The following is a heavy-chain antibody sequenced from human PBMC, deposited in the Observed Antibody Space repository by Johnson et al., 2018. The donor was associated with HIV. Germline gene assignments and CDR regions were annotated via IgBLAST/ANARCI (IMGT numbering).Heavy chain of an antibody. CDR3: AKDPGWFGEPGDAFDI. Sequence: AQLVESGGDLVQPGGSLRLSCAASGFTFSSYAMSWVRQAPGKGLEWVSAISGSGGSTYYADSVKGRFTISRDNSKNTLYLQLNSLRAEDTAVYYCAKDPGWFGEPGDAFDIWGQGTMVTVSS. CDR2: ISGSGGST. J-gene: IGHJ3*02. V-gene: IGHV3-23*04. CDR1: GFTFSSYA. D-gene: IGHD3-10*01.